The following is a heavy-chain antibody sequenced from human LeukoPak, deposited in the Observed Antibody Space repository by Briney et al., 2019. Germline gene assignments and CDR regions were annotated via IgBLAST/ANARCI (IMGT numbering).Heavy chain of an antibody. CDR3: ARRPRVGYFDAFDI. CDR1: GRSICIYY. Sequence: SETLSLICSLCGRSICIYYWSCTRHPPGEGRVWIGYIYYSGSTNYNPTLKSRVTISVDTSKNQCSLKLSSVTAADTAVYYCARRPRVGYFDAFDIWGQGTMITVSS. D-gene: IGHD5-18*01. J-gene: IGHJ3*02. CDR2: IYYSGST. V-gene: IGHV4-59*01.